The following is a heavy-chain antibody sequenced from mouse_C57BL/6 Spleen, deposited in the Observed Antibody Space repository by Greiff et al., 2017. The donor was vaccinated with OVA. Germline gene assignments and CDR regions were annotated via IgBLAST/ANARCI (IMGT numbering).Heavy chain of an antibody. Sequence: EVQGVESGGGLVKPGGSLKLSCAASGFTFRDYGMHWVRQAPEKGLEWVAYISSGSSTIYYADTVKGRFTISRDNAKNTLFLQMTSLRSEDTAMYYCARWAYYSTLDYWGQGTTLTVSS. V-gene: IGHV5-17*01. J-gene: IGHJ2*01. D-gene: IGHD2-5*01. CDR1: GFTFRDYG. CDR2: ISSGSSTI. CDR3: ARWAYYSTLDY.